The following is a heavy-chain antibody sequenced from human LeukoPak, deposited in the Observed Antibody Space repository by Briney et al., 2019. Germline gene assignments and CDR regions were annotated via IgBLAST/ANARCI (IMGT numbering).Heavy chain of an antibody. CDR3: ARGQGYSSSEADY. CDR1: GYTFTGYY. CDR2: INPNSGGT. Sequence: GASVKVSCKASGYTFTGYYMHWVRQAPGQGLEWMGWINPNSGGTNYAQKFQGRVTMTRDTSIRTAYMELSRLRSDDTAVYYCARGQGYSSSEADYWGQGTLVTVSS. D-gene: IGHD6-13*01. V-gene: IGHV1-2*02. J-gene: IGHJ4*02.